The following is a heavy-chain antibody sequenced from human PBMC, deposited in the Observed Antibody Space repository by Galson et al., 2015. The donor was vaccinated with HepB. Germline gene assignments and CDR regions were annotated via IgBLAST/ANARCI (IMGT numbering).Heavy chain of an antibody. Sequence: SVKVSCKASGYTFTSYYMHWVRQAPGQGLEWMGIINPSSGSTTYAQKYQGRVTMTRDTSTATVYMELRSLRSEDTAVYYCGSVGDRNGGNSVGYWGQGTLVIVSS. CDR2: INPSSGST. CDR3: GSVGDRNGGNSVGY. D-gene: IGHD4-23*01. V-gene: IGHV1-46*01. J-gene: IGHJ4*02. CDR1: GYTFTSYY.